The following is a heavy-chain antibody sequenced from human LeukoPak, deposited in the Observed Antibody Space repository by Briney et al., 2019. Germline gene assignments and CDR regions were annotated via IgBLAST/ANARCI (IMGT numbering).Heavy chain of an antibody. CDR3: ARGSCSSSSCYERLNGLDV. J-gene: IGHJ6*02. V-gene: IGHV3-13*01. D-gene: IGHD2-2*01. CDR1: GFTLSNYD. Sequence: GGSLRLSCAASGFTLSNYDMHWVRQATGKGLEWVSAFHTAGDTHYSGSVKGRFATSRENAKNSFYLQMNNLRAGDTAVYYCARGSCSSSSCYERLNGLDVWGQGTPVTVSS. CDR2: FHTAGDT.